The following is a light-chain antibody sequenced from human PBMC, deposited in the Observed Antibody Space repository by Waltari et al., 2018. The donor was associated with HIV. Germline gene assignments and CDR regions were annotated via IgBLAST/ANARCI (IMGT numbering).Light chain of an antibody. CDR3: QSAGV. V-gene: IGLV3-25*03. J-gene: IGLJ1*01. CDR2: KDS. Sequence: SYELTQPPPVSVSPGPPASITRPGDPLPQQYAYWYQQKPGQAPVLEISKDSERPSGIPERFSGSNSGTTVTLTIGGDQAEDEADYYCQSAGVFGTGTKVTVL. CDR1: PLPQQY.